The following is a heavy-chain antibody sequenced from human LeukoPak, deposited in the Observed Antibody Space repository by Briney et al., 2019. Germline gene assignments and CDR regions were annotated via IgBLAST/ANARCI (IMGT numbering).Heavy chain of an antibody. CDR2: ISYDGSNK. V-gene: IGHV3-30-3*01. J-gene: IGHJ6*02. CDR3: ARDYIAAAGKTYYYYGMDV. CDR1: GFTFSSYA. D-gene: IGHD6-13*01. Sequence: PGGSLRLSCAASGFTFSSYAMHWARQAPGKGLEWVAVISYDGSNKYHADSVKGRFTISRDNSKNTLYLQMNSLRAEDTAVYYCARDYIAAAGKTYYYYGMDVWGQGTRSPSP.